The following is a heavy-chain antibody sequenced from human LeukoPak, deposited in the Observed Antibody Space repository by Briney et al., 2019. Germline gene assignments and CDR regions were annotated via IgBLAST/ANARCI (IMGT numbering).Heavy chain of an antibody. CDR2: ISHSGTT. Sequence: PSETLSLTCAVSGGSFSDYQWNWIRQSPGKGLEWLGEISHSGTTTYNPSLKSRVTISVDTSKNQFSLRLRSVTAADTAVYFCARYGAGNYWFDPWGQGTLVTVSS. J-gene: IGHJ5*02. D-gene: IGHD3-10*01. CDR1: GGSFSDYQ. CDR3: ARYGAGNYWFDP. V-gene: IGHV4-34*01.